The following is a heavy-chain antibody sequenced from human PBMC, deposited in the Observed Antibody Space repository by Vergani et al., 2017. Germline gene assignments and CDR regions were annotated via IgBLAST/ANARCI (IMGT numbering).Heavy chain of an antibody. Sequence: QVQLVQSGAEVKKPGSSVKVSCKASGGTFSSYGISWVRQAPGQGLEWMGGIIPIFGTSNYVQKFQGRVTITADESASSAYMELSSLRSDDTAVYYCAGGFCSSTSCYVQGYYFDYWGQGTLVTVSS. V-gene: IGHV1-69*01. CDR2: IIPIFGTS. J-gene: IGHJ4*02. CDR3: AGGFCSSTSCYVQGYYFDY. D-gene: IGHD2-2*01. CDR1: GGTFSSYG.